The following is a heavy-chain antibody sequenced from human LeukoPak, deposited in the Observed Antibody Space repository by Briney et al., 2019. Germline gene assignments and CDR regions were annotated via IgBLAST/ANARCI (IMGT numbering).Heavy chain of an antibody. V-gene: IGHV4-39*07. CDR3: ARVGYSSRIDY. J-gene: IGHJ4*02. D-gene: IGHD6-13*01. CDR2: IYYSGST. Sequence: SETLSLTCTVSGGSISSSSYYWGWIRQPPGKGLEWIGSIYYSGSTYYNPSLKSRVTISVDTSKNQFSLKLSSVTAADTAVYYCARVGYSSRIDYWGQGTLVTVSS. CDR1: GGSISSSSYY.